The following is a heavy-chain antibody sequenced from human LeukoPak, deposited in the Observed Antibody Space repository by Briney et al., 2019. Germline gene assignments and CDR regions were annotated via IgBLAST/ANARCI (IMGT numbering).Heavy chain of an antibody. CDR2: IYSGGST. Sequence: GGSLRLSCAASGFTVSSNYMSWVRQAPGKGLEWVSVIYSGGSTYYADTVKGRFTISRDNSKNTLYLQMNSLRADDTAVYYCARSLRVRGVPDYMDVWGKGTTVTISS. CDR1: GFTVSSNY. J-gene: IGHJ6*03. CDR3: ARSLRVRGVPDYMDV. D-gene: IGHD3-10*01. V-gene: IGHV3-53*01.